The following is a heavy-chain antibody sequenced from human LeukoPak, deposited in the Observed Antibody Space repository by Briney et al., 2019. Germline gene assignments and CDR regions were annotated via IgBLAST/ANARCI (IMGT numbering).Heavy chain of an antibody. D-gene: IGHD2-21*02. J-gene: IGHJ4*02. CDR1: GFTFSSYG. CDR3: AKVFHIVVVTASHFDY. CDR2: ISGSGGST. Sequence: GGSLRLSCAASGFTFSSYGMSWVRQAPGKGLEWVSAISGSGGSTYYADSVKGRFTISRDNSKNTLYLQMNSLRAEDTAVYYCAKVFHIVVVTASHFDYWGQGTLVTVSS. V-gene: IGHV3-23*01.